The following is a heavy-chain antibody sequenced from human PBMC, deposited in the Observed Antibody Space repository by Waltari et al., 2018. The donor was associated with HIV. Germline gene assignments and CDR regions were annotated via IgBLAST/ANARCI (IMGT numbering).Heavy chain of an antibody. D-gene: IGHD1-26*01. Sequence: QLKEPGPGLVTPSETLALTCTVCGGSVSSRSYFWGWIRQPPGKGLEWVGRIYYTGRAYYNPSLKSRVTISVDTSKNQFSLKVTSVTAADTAVYYCARHALRVGAAYWNFDLWGRGTLVTVSS. J-gene: IGHJ2*01. CDR1: GGSVSSRSYF. V-gene: IGHV4-39*01. CDR3: ARHALRVGAAYWNFDL. CDR2: IYYTGRA.